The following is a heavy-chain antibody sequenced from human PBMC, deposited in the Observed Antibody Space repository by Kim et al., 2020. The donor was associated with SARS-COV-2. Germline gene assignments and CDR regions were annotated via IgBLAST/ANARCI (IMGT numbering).Heavy chain of an antibody. J-gene: IGHJ5*02. V-gene: IGHV1-2*02. Sequence: ASVKVSCKASGYTFTGYYMHWVRQAPGQGLEWMGWINPNSGGTNYAQKFQGRVTMTRDTSISTAYMELSRLRSDDTAVYYCAREGITMVRGVRSWFDPWGQGTLVTDS. CDR2: INPNSGGT. CDR1: GYTFTGYY. D-gene: IGHD3-10*01. CDR3: AREGITMVRGVRSWFDP.